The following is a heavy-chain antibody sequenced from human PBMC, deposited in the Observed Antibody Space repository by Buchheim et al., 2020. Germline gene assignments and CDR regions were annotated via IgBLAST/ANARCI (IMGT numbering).Heavy chain of an antibody. CDR2: INHSGST. CDR1: GGSFSGYY. J-gene: IGHJ4*02. Sequence: QVQLQQWGAGLLKPSETLSLTCAVYGGSFSGYYWSWIRQPPGKGLEWIGEINHSGSTNYNPSLKSRVTITVDTSKKQFPLKLSSVTAADTAVYYCARSRGVVAATRVPGYWGQGTL. V-gene: IGHV4-34*01. CDR3: ARSRGVVAATRVPGY. D-gene: IGHD2-15*01.